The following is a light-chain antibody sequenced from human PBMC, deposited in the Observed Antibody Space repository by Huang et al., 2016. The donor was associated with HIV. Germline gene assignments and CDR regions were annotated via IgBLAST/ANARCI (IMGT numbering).Light chain of an antibody. V-gene: IGKV3-11*01. CDR2: DAA. Sequence: EIVLTQSPATLSLSPGERATLSCRASQSVSSYLACYQQKPGQATRLLIYDAANRATGIPARFSGSGSGTGFTLTISSLEPEDFAVYYCQQRFSSITFGQGTRLEIK. J-gene: IGKJ5*01. CDR1: QSVSSY. CDR3: QQRFSSIT.